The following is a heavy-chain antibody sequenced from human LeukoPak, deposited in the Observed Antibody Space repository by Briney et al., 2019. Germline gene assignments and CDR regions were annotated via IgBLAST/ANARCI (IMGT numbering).Heavy chain of an antibody. Sequence: SETLSLTCAVYGGSFSSYYWGWIRQPPGKGLEWIGEINHNGSTNYNPSLKSRVTISVDTSKNQFSLKLSSVTAADTAMYYCASPWDFWGQGTLVTVSS. CDR3: ASPWDF. V-gene: IGHV4-34*01. CDR1: GGSFSSYY. CDR2: INHNGST. J-gene: IGHJ4*02.